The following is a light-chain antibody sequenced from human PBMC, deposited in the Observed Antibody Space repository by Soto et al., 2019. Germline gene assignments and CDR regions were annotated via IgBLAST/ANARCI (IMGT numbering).Light chain of an antibody. J-gene: IGKJ5*01. Sequence: EKVMTQSPATLSVSPGEGATLSCRASQDVRSNLAWYQQKPGQAPRLLIYGASTRATAVPARFSGSGSGTEFTLTISSLQSEDFAVYYCQEYDTWPSITFGQGTRLEIK. CDR1: QDVRSN. CDR3: QEYDTWPSIT. V-gene: IGKV3-15*01. CDR2: GAS.